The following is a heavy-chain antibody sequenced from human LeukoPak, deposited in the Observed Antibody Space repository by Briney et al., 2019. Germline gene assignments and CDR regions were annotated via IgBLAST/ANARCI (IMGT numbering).Heavy chain of an antibody. V-gene: IGHV4-59*11. CDR1: GGSISSHY. D-gene: IGHD3-22*01. CDR2: IYYSGST. J-gene: IGHJ4*02. Sequence: PSETLSLTSTVSGGSISSHYWSWIRQPPGKGLEWIGYIYYSGSTNYNPSLKSRVTISVDTSKNQFSLKLSSVTAADTAVYYCATHKPNYYDSSGEFDYWGQGTLVTVSS. CDR3: ATHKPNYYDSSGEFDY.